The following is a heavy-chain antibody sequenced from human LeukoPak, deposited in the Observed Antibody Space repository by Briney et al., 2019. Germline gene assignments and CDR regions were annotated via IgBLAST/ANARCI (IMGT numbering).Heavy chain of an antibody. V-gene: IGHV3-48*04. CDR2: ISSSGSTI. D-gene: IGHD5-12*01. Sequence: GSLRLSCAASGFTVSSNEMSWVRQAPGKGPEWVSYISSSGSTIDYADSVKGRFTISRDNAKNSLYLQMNSLRAEDTAVYYCARAATGGNRHIYYYYYMDVWGKGTTVTVSS. J-gene: IGHJ6*03. CDR1: GFTVSSNE. CDR3: ARAATGGNRHIYYYYYMDV.